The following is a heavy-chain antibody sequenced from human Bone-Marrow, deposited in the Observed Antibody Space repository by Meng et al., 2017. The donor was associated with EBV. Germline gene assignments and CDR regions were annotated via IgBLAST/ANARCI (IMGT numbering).Heavy chain of an antibody. CDR2: IYYSGST. D-gene: IGHD4-17*01. CDR3: ARTYTVTTGWFDP. V-gene: IGHV4-30-4*01. CDR1: GGSISSGGYY. Sequence: HVHLHGSGPGLVKPSQTLSLTCAVFGGSISSGGYYWSWIRQPPGKGLESIGYIYYSGSTYYNPSLKSRVTISVDTSKNHFSLKLSSVTAADTAVYYCARTYTVTTGWFDPWGQGTLVTVSS. J-gene: IGHJ5*02.